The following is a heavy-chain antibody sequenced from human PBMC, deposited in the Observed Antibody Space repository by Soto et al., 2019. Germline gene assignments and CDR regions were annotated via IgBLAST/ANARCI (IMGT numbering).Heavy chain of an antibody. CDR2: FDPEDGET. CDR3: ATSIYDFWSGYGSFDY. Sequence: ASVKVSCKVSGYTLTELSMHWVRQAPGKGLEWMGGFDPEDGETIYAQKFQGRVTMTEDTSTDTAYMELSSLRSEDTAVYYCATSIYDFWSGYGSFDYWGKRTLVTVSS. V-gene: IGHV1-24*01. D-gene: IGHD3-3*01. CDR1: GYTLTELS. J-gene: IGHJ4*02.